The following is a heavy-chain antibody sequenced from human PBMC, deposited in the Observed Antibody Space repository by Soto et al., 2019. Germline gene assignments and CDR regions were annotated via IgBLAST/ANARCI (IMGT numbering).Heavy chain of an antibody. V-gene: IGHV1-69*01. Sequence: QVQLVQSGAEVKKPGSSVKVSCKASGGTFSSYAISWVRQAPGQGLEWMGGITLIFGTANYEQKFQGRVTRTADEYTITPDMELSSLRSEDTAVYYCASQGDSSSWYGALDIWGQEPMVTVSS. CDR1: GGTFSSYA. J-gene: IGHJ3*02. CDR3: ASQGDSSSWYGALDI. D-gene: IGHD6-13*01. CDR2: ITLIFGTA.